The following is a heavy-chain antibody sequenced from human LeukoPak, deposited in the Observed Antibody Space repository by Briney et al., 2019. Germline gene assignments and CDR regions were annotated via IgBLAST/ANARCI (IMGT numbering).Heavy chain of an antibody. CDR2: IKQDGSEK. D-gene: IGHD5/OR15-5a*01. CDR1: GLIVSNYW. J-gene: IGHJ6*02. V-gene: IGHV3-7*01. Sequence: GGSLRLSCAASGLIVSNYWMSWVRQAPGRGLEWVANIKQDGSEKYYVDSVKGRFTISRDNVKNSLYLQMNSLRAEDTAVYYCANVFYYGMEVWGQGTTVTVSS. CDR3: ANVFYYGMEV.